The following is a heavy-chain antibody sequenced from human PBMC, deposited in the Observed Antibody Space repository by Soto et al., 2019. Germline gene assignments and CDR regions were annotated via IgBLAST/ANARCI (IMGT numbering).Heavy chain of an antibody. V-gene: IGHV3-7*05. Sequence: EVQLVESGGGLVQPGGSLRLSCAASGFTFSSYWMSWVRQAPGKGLEWVANIKQDGSEKYYVDSVKGRSTISRNNAKNQRYLKMNGRRAEYTAVINGATWNIGAKAYNNSNVWAVWAQGTTATVSS. CDR2: IKQDGSEK. CDR1: GFTFSSYW. CDR3: ATWNIGAKAYNNSNVWAV. D-gene: IGHD1-26*01. J-gene: IGHJ6*02.